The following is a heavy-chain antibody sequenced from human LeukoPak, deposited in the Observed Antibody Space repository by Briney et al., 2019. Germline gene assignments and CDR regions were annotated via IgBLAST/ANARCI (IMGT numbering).Heavy chain of an antibody. Sequence: GGSLRLSCSASGFTFTTYGMNWVRQAPGKGLEWVSGIGGSGTRTYYADSVKGRFTISRDNSKNTLYLQMNSLRNEDTAVYYCARDGGDYVWGSYRYPAFDIWGQGTMVTVSS. V-gene: IGHV3-23*01. D-gene: IGHD3-16*02. J-gene: IGHJ3*02. CDR1: GFTFTTYG. CDR2: IGGSGTRT. CDR3: ARDGGDYVWGSYRYPAFDI.